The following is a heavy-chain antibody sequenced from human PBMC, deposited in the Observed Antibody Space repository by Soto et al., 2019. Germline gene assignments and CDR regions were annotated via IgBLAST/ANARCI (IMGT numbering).Heavy chain of an antibody. D-gene: IGHD1-26*01. Sequence: VQLVQSGAEVRKPGASVKVSCKASGYTFSDYYVHWVREAPGQGLEWMGWINPSSGGTIYTQRFLGRVTMTRDTSMSAVYMELSRLTSDDTAVYYCAREMGVIGAPEYTWFDPWGQGALVTVSS. CDR1: GYTFSDYY. CDR2: INPSSGGT. J-gene: IGHJ5*02. CDR3: AREMGVIGAPEYTWFDP. V-gene: IGHV1-2*02.